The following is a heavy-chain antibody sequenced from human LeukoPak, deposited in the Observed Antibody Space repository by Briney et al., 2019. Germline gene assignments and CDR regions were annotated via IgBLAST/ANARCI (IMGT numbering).Heavy chain of an antibody. CDR3: ARAYYYDSGGYGLDY. CDR2: IWYDGSNK. D-gene: IGHD3-22*01. V-gene: IGHV3-33*08. CDR1: GFIFSSYG. Sequence: GGSLRLSCAASGFIFSSYGMHWVRQAPGKGLEWVAVIWYDGSNKYYADSVKGRFTISRDNSQNTLYLQMNGLRAEDMAVYYCARAYYYDSGGYGLDYWGQGTLVTVSS. J-gene: IGHJ4*02.